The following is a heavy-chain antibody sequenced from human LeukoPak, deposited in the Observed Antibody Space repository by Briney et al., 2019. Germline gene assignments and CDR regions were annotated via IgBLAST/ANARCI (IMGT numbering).Heavy chain of an antibody. CDR1: GGSISSGGYY. D-gene: IGHD2-2*01. CDR2: IYHSGST. Sequence: PSQTLSLTCTVSGGSISSGGYYWSWIRQPPGKGLEWIGYIYHSGSTYYNPSLKSRVTISVDTSKNQFSLKLSSVTAADTAVYYCARVQGYQLLWDYWGQGTLVTVSS. CDR3: ARVQGYQLLWDY. J-gene: IGHJ4*02. V-gene: IGHV4-30-2*02.